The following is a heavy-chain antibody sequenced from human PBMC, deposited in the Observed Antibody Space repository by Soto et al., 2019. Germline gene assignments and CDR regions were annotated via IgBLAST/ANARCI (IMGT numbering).Heavy chain of an antibody. CDR2: ISAYTGNT. V-gene: IGHV1-18*04. CDR3: ARDVIPYCGVDFYPGYFHH. D-gene: IGHD2-21*02. J-gene: IGHJ1*01. Sequence: QVQLVQSGVEVKKPGASVKVSCKASGYTFPNYGINWVRQAPGQGLEWMGWISAYTGNTDYAQKLQGRVTMTTDTATTTAYMEVTNLRSDDTAVYYCARDVIPYCGVDFYPGYFHHWGQGTLVIVPS. CDR1: GYTFPNYG.